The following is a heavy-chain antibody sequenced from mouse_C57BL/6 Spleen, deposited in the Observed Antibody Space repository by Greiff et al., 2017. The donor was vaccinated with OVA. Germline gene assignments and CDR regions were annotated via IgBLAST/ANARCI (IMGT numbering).Heavy chain of an antibody. CDR2: IRNKANNHAT. V-gene: IGHV6-6*01. D-gene: IGHD1-1*01. Sequence: EVKVEESGGGLVQPGGSMKLSCAASGFTFSDAWMDWVRQSPEKGLEWVAEIRNKANNHATYYAESVKGRFTISRDASKSSVYLQMNSFRAEDTGIYYCTTTLVAPLDYWGQGTTLTVSS. CDR3: TTTLVAPLDY. CDR1: GFTFSDAW. J-gene: IGHJ2*01.